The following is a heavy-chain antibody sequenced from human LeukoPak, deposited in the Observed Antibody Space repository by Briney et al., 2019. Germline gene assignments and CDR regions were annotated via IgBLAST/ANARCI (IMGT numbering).Heavy chain of an antibody. CDR3: AKARSLRFLESPPADFDY. V-gene: IGHV3-30*02. J-gene: IGHJ4*02. D-gene: IGHD3-3*01. Sequence: GRSLRLSCAASGFTFTTYGMHRVRQAPGKGLEWVASIRYDGSTKYYADSVKGRFTISRDSSKNTLYLQMNSLRAEDTAVFYCAKARSLRFLESPPADFDYWGQGTLVTVSS. CDR1: GFTFTTYG. CDR2: IRYDGSTK.